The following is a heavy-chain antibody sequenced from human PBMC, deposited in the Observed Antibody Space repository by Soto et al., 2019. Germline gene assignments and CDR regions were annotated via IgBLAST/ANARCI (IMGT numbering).Heavy chain of an antibody. CDR2: IYTSGST. V-gene: IGHV4-4*07. Sequence: ASETLSLTCTVSGGSISSYYWSWIRQPAGKGLEWIGRIYTSGSTNYNPSLKSRVTMSVDTSKNQFSLKLSSVTAADTAVYYCARDKGRITNYYYYGMDVWGQGTTVTV. CDR3: ARDKGRITNYYYYGMDV. J-gene: IGHJ6*02. CDR1: GGSISSYY. D-gene: IGHD1-20*01.